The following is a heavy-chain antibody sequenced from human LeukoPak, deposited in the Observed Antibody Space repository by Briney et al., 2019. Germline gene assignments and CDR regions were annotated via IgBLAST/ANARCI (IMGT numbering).Heavy chain of an antibody. CDR1: GFTFDDYA. CDR2: ISWNSGSI. Sequence: QAGGSLRLSCAASGFTFDDYAMHWVRQAPGKGLEWVSGISWNSGSIGYADSVKGRFTISRDNAKNSLYLQMNSLRAEDTALYYCAKDSSSSGWYLDYWGQGTLVTVSS. V-gene: IGHV3-9*01. D-gene: IGHD6-19*01. CDR3: AKDSSSSGWYLDY. J-gene: IGHJ4*02.